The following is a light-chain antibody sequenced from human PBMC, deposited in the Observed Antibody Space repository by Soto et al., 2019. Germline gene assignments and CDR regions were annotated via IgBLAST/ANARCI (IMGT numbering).Light chain of an antibody. CDR1: SSDVGGYNL. CDR3: CSFARSSTLL. CDR2: EVT. J-gene: IGLJ2*01. Sequence: QSALTQPASVSGSPGQSITISCTGTSSDVGGYNLVSWYQQHPGKAPKLMIYEVTKRPSGVSNRFSGFKSGNTASLTISGLQAEDEADYYCCSFARSSTLLFGGGTQLTVL. V-gene: IGLV2-23*02.